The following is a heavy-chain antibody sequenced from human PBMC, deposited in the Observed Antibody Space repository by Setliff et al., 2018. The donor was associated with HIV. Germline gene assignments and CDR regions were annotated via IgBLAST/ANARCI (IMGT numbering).Heavy chain of an antibody. D-gene: IGHD4-17*01. J-gene: IGHJ4*02. V-gene: IGHV4-59*11. CDR1: GASITSHY. CDR2: LYYTGST. CDR3: AKGAGFYGDYTFDY. Sequence: SETLSLTCTVSGASITSHYWSWIRQSPGRELEWIGYLYYTGSTNYNPSLQSRVSISMDASKNKFSLKVTSVTSADTAVYYCAKGAGFYGDYTFDYWGQGNLVTVSS.